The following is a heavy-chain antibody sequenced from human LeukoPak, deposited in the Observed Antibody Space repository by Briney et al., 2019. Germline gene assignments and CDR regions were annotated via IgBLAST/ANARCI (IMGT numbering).Heavy chain of an antibody. D-gene: IGHD6-13*01. Sequence: GGSLRLSCAASGFTLSSYAMTWVRQAPGRGLEWVSSVDGGGGGTYYADSVKGRFTISRDNSKDTLYLRMNGLRAEDTAVYFCAKQSAGSAAWYSLHYDFWGQGTLVTVSS. V-gene: IGHV3-23*01. J-gene: IGHJ4*02. CDR2: VDGGGGGT. CDR3: AKQSAGSAAWYSLHYDF. CDR1: GFTLSSYA.